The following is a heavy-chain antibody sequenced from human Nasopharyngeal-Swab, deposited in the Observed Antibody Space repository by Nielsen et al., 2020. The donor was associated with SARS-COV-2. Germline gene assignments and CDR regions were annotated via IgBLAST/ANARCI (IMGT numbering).Heavy chain of an antibody. CDR1: GGSFSGYY. Sequence: SETLSLTCAVYGGSFSGYYWSWIRQPPGKGLEWIGEINHSGSTTYNPSLKSRLPISVDTSKNQFSLKLSSVTAADAAVYYCARLAIAARRGSGDYWGQGTLVTVSS. CDR3: ARLAIAARRGSGDY. CDR2: INHSGST. V-gene: IGHV4-34*01. D-gene: IGHD6-6*01. J-gene: IGHJ4*02.